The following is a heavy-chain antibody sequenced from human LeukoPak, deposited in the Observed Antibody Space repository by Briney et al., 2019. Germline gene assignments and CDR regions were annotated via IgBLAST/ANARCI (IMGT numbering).Heavy chain of an antibody. J-gene: IGHJ4*02. CDR2: ISVSGGST. V-gene: IGHV3-23*01. Sequence: GGSLRLSCAASGFTFSSSAMSWVRQAPGKGLEWVSGISVSGGSTYYADSVKGRFTISRDNSKNTLYLQMNNLRAEDTAVYYCPKGPKGMIVAVTTYDYWGEGTVDTVSS. D-gene: IGHD3-22*01. CDR1: GFTFSSSA. CDR3: PKGPKGMIVAVTTYDY.